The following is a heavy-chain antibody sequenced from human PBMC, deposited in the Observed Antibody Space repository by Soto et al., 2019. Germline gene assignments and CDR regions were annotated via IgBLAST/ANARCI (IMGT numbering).Heavy chain of an antibody. D-gene: IGHD2-2*01. CDR3: RTSFPIVVVPAAIDYYYYGMDV. V-gene: IGHV3-23*01. CDR2: ISGSGGST. J-gene: IGHJ6*02. CDR1: GFTFSGYA. Sequence: GGSLRLSCAASGFTFSGYAMSWVRQAPGKGLEWVSAISGSGGSTYYADSVKGRFTISRDNSKNTLYLQMHSLRAEDTAVYYGRTSFPIVVVPAAIDYYYYGMDVWGQGTTVTVSS.